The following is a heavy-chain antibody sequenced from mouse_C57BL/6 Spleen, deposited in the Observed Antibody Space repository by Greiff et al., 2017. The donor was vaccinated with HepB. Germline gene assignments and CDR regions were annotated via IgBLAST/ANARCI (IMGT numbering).Heavy chain of an antibody. D-gene: IGHD2-14*01. V-gene: IGHV1-55*01. Sequence: QVQLQQPGAELVKPGASVKMSCKASGYTFTSYWITWVKQRPGQGLEWIGDIYPGSGSTNYNEKFKSKATLTVDTSSSTAYMQLSSLTSEDSAVYYCARGEYDRGPFAYWGQGTLVTLSA. CDR2: IYPGSGST. CDR1: GYTFTSYW. CDR3: ARGEYDRGPFAY. J-gene: IGHJ3*01.